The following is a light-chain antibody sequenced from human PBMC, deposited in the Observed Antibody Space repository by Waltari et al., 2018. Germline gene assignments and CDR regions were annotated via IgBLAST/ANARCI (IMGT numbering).Light chain of an antibody. J-gene: IGKJ1*01. CDR3: QHFITYPRT. CDR1: QSISPW. Sequence: DIQMTQSPSTLSASVGDRVTITCRASQSISPWLAWYQQKPGKAPNLLISKASSLESGVPSRFSGSGSGTLFTLTISSLQSDDFATYYCQHFITYPRTFGQGTKVEIK. V-gene: IGKV1-5*03. CDR2: KAS.